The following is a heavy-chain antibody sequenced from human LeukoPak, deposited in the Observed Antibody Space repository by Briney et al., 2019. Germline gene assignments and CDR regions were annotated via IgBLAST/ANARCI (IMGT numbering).Heavy chain of an antibody. CDR3: ARDVHYDFWSGPSNWFDP. CDR2: INPNSGGT. V-gene: IGHV1-2*02. Sequence: GASVKVSCKASGYTFTGYYMHWVRQAPGQGLEWMGWINPNSGGTNYAQKFQGRVTMTRDTSISTAYMELSRLRSDDTAVYYCARDVHYDFWSGPSNWFDPWGQGTLVTVSS. CDR1: GYTFTGYY. J-gene: IGHJ5*02. D-gene: IGHD3-3*01.